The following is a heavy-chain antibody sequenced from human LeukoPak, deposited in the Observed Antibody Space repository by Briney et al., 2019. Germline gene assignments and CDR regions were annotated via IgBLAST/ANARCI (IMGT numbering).Heavy chain of an antibody. CDR1: GFTFSSYG. V-gene: IGHV3-33*06. Sequence: GGSLRLSCAASGFTFSSYGMYWVRQAPGKGLEWVAVIWYDGSNKYYADSVKGRFTISRDNSKNTLYLQMNSLRAEDTAVYYCANSPSRDGYPTGYWGQGTLVTVSS. CDR2: IWYDGSNK. CDR3: ANSPSRDGYPTGY. D-gene: IGHD5-24*01. J-gene: IGHJ4*02.